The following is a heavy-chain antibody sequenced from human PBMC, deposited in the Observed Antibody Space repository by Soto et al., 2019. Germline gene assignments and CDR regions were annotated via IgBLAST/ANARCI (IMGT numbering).Heavy chain of an antibody. CDR2: IDPSDSQT. Sequence: PGESLKISCKGSGYSFAGYWITWVRQKPGKGLEWMGRIDPSDSQTYYSPSFRGHVTISATKSITTVFLQWSSLRASDTGIYYCARRRGQCSDGVCFSWWFDPWGQGTRVTVSS. CDR1: GYSFAGYW. D-gene: IGHD2-21*02. CDR3: ARRRGQCSDGVCFSWWFDP. V-gene: IGHV5-10-1*01. J-gene: IGHJ5*02.